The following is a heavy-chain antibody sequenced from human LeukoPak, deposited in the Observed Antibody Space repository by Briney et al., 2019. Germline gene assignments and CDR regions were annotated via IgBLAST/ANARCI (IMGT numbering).Heavy chain of an antibody. Sequence: ASETLSLTCTVSGYSISSGYYWGWIRQPPGKGLEWIGSIYHSGSTYYNPSLKSRVTISVDTSKNQFSLKLSSVTAADTAVYYCARAVDTAMVIWFDPWGQGTLVTVSS. J-gene: IGHJ5*02. CDR2: IYHSGST. D-gene: IGHD5-18*01. V-gene: IGHV4-38-2*02. CDR1: GYSISSGYY. CDR3: ARAVDTAMVIWFDP.